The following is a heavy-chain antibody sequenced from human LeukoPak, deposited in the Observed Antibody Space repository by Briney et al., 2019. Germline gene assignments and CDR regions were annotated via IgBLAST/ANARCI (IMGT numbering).Heavy chain of an antibody. Sequence: GGSLRLSCAASGFSFSGYWMSWVHQAPGKGLEWVAHIKEDGSKNYYVDFVKGRFTISRDTDNNSLSLQMKSLRVEDTAVYYSVRDSAQLHYDFSSGWGFRFDPCGQGTLVTVSS. CDR2: IKEDGSKN. J-gene: IGHJ5*02. V-gene: IGHV3-7*01. CDR3: VRDSAQLHYDFSSGWGFRFDP. D-gene: IGHD3-3*01. CDR1: GFSFSGYW.